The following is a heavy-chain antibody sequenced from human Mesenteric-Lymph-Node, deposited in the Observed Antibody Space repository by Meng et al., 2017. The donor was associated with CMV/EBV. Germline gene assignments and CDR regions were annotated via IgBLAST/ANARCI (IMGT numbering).Heavy chain of an antibody. CDR2: ISTSSTYI. V-gene: IGHV3-21*01. D-gene: IGHD3-10*01. CDR3: ARTPGTDAFDI. CDR1: GFTFSNYN. J-gene: IGHJ3*02. Sequence: GGSLRLSCAASGFTSGFTFSNYNMNWVRQAPGKGLEWVSSISTSSTYIYYADSVKGRFTISRDDAKNSLHLQMNSLRAEDTALYYCARTPGTDAFDIWGQGAMVTVSS.